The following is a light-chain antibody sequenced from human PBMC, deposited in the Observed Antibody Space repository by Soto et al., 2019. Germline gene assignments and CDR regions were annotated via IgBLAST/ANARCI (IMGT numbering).Light chain of an antibody. J-gene: IGLJ3*02. CDR2: KDD. CDR1: SGSIASDY. V-gene: IGLV6-57*04. Sequence: NFMLTQPHSVSESPGKPVTISCTRSSGSIASDYVQWYQQRPGSAPSTVIYKDDQRPSGVPDRFSGAIDSSSNSASLTISGLQTEDEADYYCQSYDSNDQVFGGGTKVTVL. CDR3: QSYDSNDQV.